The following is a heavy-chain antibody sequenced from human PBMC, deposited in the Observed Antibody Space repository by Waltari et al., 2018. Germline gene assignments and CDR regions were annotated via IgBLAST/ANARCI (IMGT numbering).Heavy chain of an antibody. Sequence: QVQLQESGPGLVKPSETLSLTCTVSGGSISSYYWSWIRQPPGKGLEWIGYIYYRGGTNYTPSLKSRVTISVDTSKNQFSLKLSSVTAADTAVYYCARVRSTSWDWFDPWGQGTLVTVSS. CDR1: GGSISSYY. J-gene: IGHJ5*02. D-gene: IGHD2-2*01. V-gene: IGHV4-59*01. CDR3: ARVRSTSWDWFDP. CDR2: IYYRGGT.